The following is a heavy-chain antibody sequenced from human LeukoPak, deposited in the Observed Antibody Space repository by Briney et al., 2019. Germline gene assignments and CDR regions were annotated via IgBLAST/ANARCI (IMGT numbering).Heavy chain of an antibody. J-gene: IGHJ4*02. CDR1: GGSISSYY. D-gene: IGHD5/OR15-5a*01. Sequence: PSETLSLTCTVSGGSISSYYWSWIRQPPGKGLEWIGFIFYSGTTNYNPSLKSRVTISVDTSKNQFSLKLSSVTAADTAVYFCATLVSTRYHFDYWGQGTLVTVSS. CDR2: IFYSGTT. CDR3: ATLVSTRYHFDY. V-gene: IGHV4-59*01.